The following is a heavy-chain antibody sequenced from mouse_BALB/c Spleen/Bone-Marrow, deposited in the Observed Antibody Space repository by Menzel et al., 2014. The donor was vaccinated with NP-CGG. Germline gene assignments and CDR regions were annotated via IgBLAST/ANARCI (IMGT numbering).Heavy chain of an antibody. Sequence: EVHLVESGPGLVKPSQSLSLTCTVTGYSITSHYAWNWIRQFPGNKLEWMGYISSSGITSYNPSLKGRISITRDTSKNHFFLQLNSVTTEDTATYFCARSGNFFDYWAQGTTLTVSS. V-gene: IGHV3-2*02. CDR2: ISSSGIT. J-gene: IGHJ2*01. D-gene: IGHD3-1*01. CDR1: GYSITSHYA. CDR3: ARSGNFFDY.